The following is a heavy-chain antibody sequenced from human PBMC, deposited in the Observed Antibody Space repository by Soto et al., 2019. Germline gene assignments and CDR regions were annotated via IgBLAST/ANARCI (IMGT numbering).Heavy chain of an antibody. J-gene: IGHJ6*02. D-gene: IGHD6-13*01. CDR1: GFTFGDYA. CDR3: TRDPGIPAAGTSYCYYGMDV. Sequence: GGSLRLSCTASGFTFGDYAMSWVRQAPGKGLEWVGFIRSKAYGGTTEYAASVKGRLTISRDDSKRIAYLQMNSLKTEDTAVYYCTRDPGIPAAGTSYCYYGMDVWGQGTTMTV. V-gene: IGHV3-49*04. CDR2: IRSKAYGGTT.